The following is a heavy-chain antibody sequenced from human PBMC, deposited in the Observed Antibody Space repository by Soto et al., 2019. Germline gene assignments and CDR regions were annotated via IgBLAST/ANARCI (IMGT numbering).Heavy chain of an antibody. Sequence: ASVKVSCKASGYTFPAYSMHWVRQAPGQGLEWVGWFNPNSGDTIYAQKFQGRVTLTRDTSIGTAYMELYSLTSDDTAVYYCAREASAVSSLDYWGQGTLVTVSS. CDR3: AREASAVSSLDY. D-gene: IGHD6-19*01. CDR1: GYTFPAYS. CDR2: FNPNSGDT. J-gene: IGHJ4*02. V-gene: IGHV1-2*02.